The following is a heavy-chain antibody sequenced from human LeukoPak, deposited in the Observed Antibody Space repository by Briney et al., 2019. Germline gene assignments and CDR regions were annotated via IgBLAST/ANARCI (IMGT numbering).Heavy chain of an antibody. D-gene: IGHD3-10*01. V-gene: IGHV4-38-2*02. CDR3: ARARAAGTFDY. Sequence: PSETLSLTCNVSGYSISSGYFWGWIRQSPGKGLEYIGSIYQSGITYNSPSLESRITLSLDTSKNQFSLKLISVTAADTAIYYCARARAAGTFDYWGQGTLVTVSS. J-gene: IGHJ4*02. CDR2: IYQSGIT. CDR1: GYSISSGYF.